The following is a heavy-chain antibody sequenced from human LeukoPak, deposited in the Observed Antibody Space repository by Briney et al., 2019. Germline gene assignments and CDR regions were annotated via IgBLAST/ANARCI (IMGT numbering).Heavy chain of an antibody. Sequence: SETLSLTCTVSVAPIPRYYWSWIRQPPGKGLEWIGFFSYSGSANYNPSLKSRVTISVDTSKNQFSLSLPSVTAADTAVYYCARCISRSWLDAFDIWGQGTMVTVSS. CDR2: FSYSGSA. CDR1: VAPIPRYY. CDR3: ARCISRSWLDAFDI. J-gene: IGHJ3*02. D-gene: IGHD6-13*01. V-gene: IGHV4-59*08.